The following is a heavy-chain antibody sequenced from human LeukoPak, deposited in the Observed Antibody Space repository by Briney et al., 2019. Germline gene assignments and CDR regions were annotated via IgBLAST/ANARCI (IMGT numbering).Heavy chain of an antibody. J-gene: IGHJ4*02. CDR3: ARDLGGYSGSSAGLDY. CDR2: INTNTGDP. D-gene: IGHD6-6*01. Sequence: VASVKVSCKASGYTFTSYAMNWVRQAPGQGLEWMGWINTNTGDPTYAQGFTGRFVFSLDTSVSTAYLQISSLKAEDTAVYYCARDLGGYSGSSAGLDYWGQGTLVTVSS. V-gene: IGHV7-4-1*02. CDR1: GYTFTSYA.